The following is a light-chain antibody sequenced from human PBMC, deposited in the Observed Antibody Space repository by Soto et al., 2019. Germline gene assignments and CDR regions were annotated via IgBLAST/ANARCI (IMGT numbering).Light chain of an antibody. CDR3: SSYAGSNSVV. J-gene: IGLJ2*01. CDR2: EVT. CDR1: SNDVGGYNY. V-gene: IGLV2-8*01. Sequence: QSALTQPPSASGSPGQSVTISCTGTSNDVGGYNYVSWYQQHPGKAPKLMIYEVTKRPSGVPDRFSGSKSGNTASLTVSGLQAEDVADYYCSSYAGSNSVVFGGGTKLTVL.